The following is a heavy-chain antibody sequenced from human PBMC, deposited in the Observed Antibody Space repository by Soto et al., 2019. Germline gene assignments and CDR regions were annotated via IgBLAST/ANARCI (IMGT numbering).Heavy chain of an antibody. CDR1: GFTFSDHY. CDR3: VRVRGGGTYHFDY. Sequence: EVQLVESGGGLVQPGGSLRLSCAASGFTFSDHYMDWVRQAPGKGLEWVGRSRNKAHSYTTEYAASVKGRFTISRDDLKNSLYLQMNSLKTDDTAVYYCVRVRGGGTYHFDYWGQGTLVTVSS. CDR2: SRNKAHSYTT. V-gene: IGHV3-72*01. D-gene: IGHD3-10*01. J-gene: IGHJ4*02.